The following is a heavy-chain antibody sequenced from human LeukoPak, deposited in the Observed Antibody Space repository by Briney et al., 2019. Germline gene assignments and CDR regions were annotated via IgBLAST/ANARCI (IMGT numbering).Heavy chain of an antibody. J-gene: IGHJ4*02. Sequence: GGSLRLSSAASGFTFGSYAIGWVRQAPGTGLEWVSGISGSGGSTYYADSVKGRFTISRDNSKNTLYVQMNSLRAEDSAVYYCAKTPYSSSWSRFDYWGQGIMVIVSS. CDR1: GFTFGSYA. D-gene: IGHD6-13*01. CDR3: AKTPYSSSWSRFDY. CDR2: ISGSGGST. V-gene: IGHV3-23*01.